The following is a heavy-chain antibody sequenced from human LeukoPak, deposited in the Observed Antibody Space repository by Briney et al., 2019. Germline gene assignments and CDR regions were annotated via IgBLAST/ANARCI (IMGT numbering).Heavy chain of an antibody. CDR3: ARDGYSSRRAWFDP. D-gene: IGHD6-13*01. J-gene: IGHJ5*02. CDR2: INPSGGST. CDR1: GYIFTDYY. Sequence: ASVKVSCKASGYIFTDYYMHWVRQAPGQELGWMGIINPSGGSTSYAQKFQGRVTMTRDMSTSTVYMELSSLRSEDTAVYYCARDGYSSRRAWFDPWGQGTLVTVSS. V-gene: IGHV1-46*01.